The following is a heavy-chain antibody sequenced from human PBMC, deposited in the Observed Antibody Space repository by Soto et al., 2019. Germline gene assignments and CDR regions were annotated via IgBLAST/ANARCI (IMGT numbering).Heavy chain of an antibody. CDR1: GFTFSSYG. V-gene: IGHV3-33*01. J-gene: IGHJ4*02. D-gene: IGHD3-9*01. CDR2: IWYDGSNK. CDR3: AGTLRYLGWVPLDY. Sequence: QVQLVESGGGVVQPGRSLRLSCAASGFTFSSYGMHWVRQAPGKGLEWVAVIWYDGSNKYYAGYVKGRFTISRDNSKNTRYLQMKSRSAEDTAVYYCAGTLRYLGWVPLDYWGQGSLVTVSS.